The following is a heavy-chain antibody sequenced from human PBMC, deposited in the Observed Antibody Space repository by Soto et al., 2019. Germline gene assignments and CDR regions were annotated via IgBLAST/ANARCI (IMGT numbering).Heavy chain of an antibody. V-gene: IGHV4-61*01. J-gene: IGHJ6*02. Sequence: SETLSLTCTVSGDSVTSVSDYWSWIRQPPGKGLEWIGYIYYSGSADYNPSLGSRVTISIDTSKNQFSLKLTSVTAADTAVYYFARGVGFGYYYYHMDLWGQGTTVTVSS. CDR3: ARGVGFGYYYYHMDL. CDR1: GDSVTSVSDY. D-gene: IGHD3-10*01. CDR2: IYYSGSA.